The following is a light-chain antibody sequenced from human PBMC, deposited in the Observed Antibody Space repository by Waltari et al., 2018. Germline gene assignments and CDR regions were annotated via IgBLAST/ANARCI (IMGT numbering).Light chain of an antibody. J-gene: IGLJ3*02. CDR2: GVG. CDR3: CSYAGSSTWV. CDR1: SSDIGSYYL. Sequence: QSALTQPASVSGSPGQSITISCTGTSSDIGSYYLVSWYQQHPGRAPKPMIYGVGTRPSGASDRFSGSKSGNTASLTISGLQAEDEADYYCCSYAGSSTWVFGGGTKLTVL. V-gene: IGLV2-23*02.